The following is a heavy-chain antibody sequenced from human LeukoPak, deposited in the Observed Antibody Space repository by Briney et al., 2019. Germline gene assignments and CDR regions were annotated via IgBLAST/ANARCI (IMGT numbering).Heavy chain of an antibody. J-gene: IGHJ4*02. CDR3: ARGGYIVVVPAAFDC. V-gene: IGHV4-30-4*01. D-gene: IGHD2-2*01. CDR1: GGSISSGDYY. CDR2: IYYSGST. Sequence: SETLSLTCTVSGGSISSGDYYWSWIRQPPGKGLEWIGYIYYSGSTYYNPSLKSRVTISVDTSKNQFSLKLSSVTAADTAVYYCARGGYIVVVPAAFDCWGQGTLVTVSS.